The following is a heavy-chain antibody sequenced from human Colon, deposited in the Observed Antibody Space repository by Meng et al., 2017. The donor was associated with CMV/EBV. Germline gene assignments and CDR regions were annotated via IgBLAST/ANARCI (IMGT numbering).Heavy chain of an antibody. V-gene: IGHV4-4*02. CDR3: AREAGQLPPACFYGMDV. D-gene: IGHD1-1*01. J-gene: IGHJ6*02. Sequence: AGTLSLTCVVSGDSISSNDWWAFVRKSPGEGLEWLVEIYHSGSTNYNPSLKSRVTISVDKSKNQFSLKVTSVTAADTAVYYCAREAGQLPPACFYGMDVWGQGTTVTVSS. CDR2: IYHSGST. CDR1: GDSISSNDW.